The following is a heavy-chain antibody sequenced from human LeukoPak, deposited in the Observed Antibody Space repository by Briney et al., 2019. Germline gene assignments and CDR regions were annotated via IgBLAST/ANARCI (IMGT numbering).Heavy chain of an antibody. CDR3: ARDPSRYCSGGSCYSSLNSDPMGFDY. J-gene: IGHJ4*02. CDR2: INPNSGGT. V-gene: IGHV1-2*02. Sequence: GASVKVSCKASGYTFTGYYMHWVRQAPGQGLEWMGWINPNSGGTNYAQKFQGRVTMTRDTSISTAYMELSRLRSDDTAVYYCARDPSRYCSGGSCYSSLNSDPMGFDYWGQGTLVTVSS. CDR1: GYTFTGYY. D-gene: IGHD2-15*01.